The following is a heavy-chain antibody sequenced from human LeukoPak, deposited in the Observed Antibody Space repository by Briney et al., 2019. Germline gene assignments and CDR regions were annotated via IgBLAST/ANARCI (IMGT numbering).Heavy chain of an antibody. CDR3: ARVVDILTGHDTALDY. V-gene: IGHV1-2*02. Sequence: GAAVKVSCKASGYTFSGYYIHWVRQAPGQGLEWMGWINPNTGGTNFAQNFQGRVTMTTVTSISTAYMELSRLRPDDTAVYYCARVVDILTGHDTALDYWGQGTLVTVSS. D-gene: IGHD3-9*01. CDR2: INPNTGGT. CDR1: GYTFSGYY. J-gene: IGHJ4*02.